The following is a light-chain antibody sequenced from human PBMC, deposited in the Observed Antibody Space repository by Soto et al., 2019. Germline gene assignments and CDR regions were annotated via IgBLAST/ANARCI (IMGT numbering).Light chain of an antibody. J-gene: IGKJ1*01. V-gene: IGKV3-20*01. Sequence: EIVLTQSPGTLSLSPGERATLSCRASQSLSNNIYLAWYQQKPGQAPRLLIYGASTRATSFPARFSGSGSGTDFTLTISSLQSEDFAVYYCHQYGISPPRTFGQGTKVDIK. CDR1: QSLSNNIY. CDR3: HQYGISPPRT. CDR2: GAS.